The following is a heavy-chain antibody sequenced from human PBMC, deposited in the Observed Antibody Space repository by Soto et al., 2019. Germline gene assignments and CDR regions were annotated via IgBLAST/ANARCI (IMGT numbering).Heavy chain of an antibody. V-gene: IGHV4-4*02. CDR3: ARTTYSSGWYPDYYFDY. D-gene: IGHD6-19*01. CDR2: IYHSGST. J-gene: IGHJ4*02. CDR1: GGSISSSNW. Sequence: KTSETLSLTCAVSGGSISSSNWWSWVRQPPGKGLEWIGEIYHSGSTNYNPSLKSRVTISVDKSKNQFSLKLSSVTAADTAVYYCARTTYSSGWYPDYYFDYWGQGTLVTVSS.